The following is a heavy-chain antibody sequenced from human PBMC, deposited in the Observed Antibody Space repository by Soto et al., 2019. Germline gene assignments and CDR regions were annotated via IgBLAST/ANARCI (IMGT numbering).Heavy chain of an antibody. CDR1: SGSISSSNW. J-gene: IGHJ4*02. V-gene: IGHV4-4*02. CDR2: IYHSGST. CDR3: AKETYSGSSHFDY. Sequence: SETLSHTCAVASGSISSSNWWSWVRQPPGKGLEWIGEIYHSGSTYYADSVKGRFTISRDNSKNTLYLQMNNLRAEDTAVYYCAKETYSGSSHFDYWGQGTLVTVSS. D-gene: IGHD1-26*01.